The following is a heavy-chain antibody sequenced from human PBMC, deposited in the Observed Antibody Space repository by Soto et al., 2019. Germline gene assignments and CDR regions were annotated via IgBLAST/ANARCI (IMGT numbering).Heavy chain of an antibody. Sequence: SVKVSCKASGFTFTSSAVQWVRQARGQRLEWIGWIVVGSGNTNYAQKFQERVTITRDMSTSTAYMELSSLRSEDTAVYYCAADESPYYYDSSGYPYYYYGMDVWGQGTTVTVSS. V-gene: IGHV1-58*01. CDR3: AADESPYYYDSSGYPYYYYGMDV. CDR1: GFTFTSSA. D-gene: IGHD3-22*01. CDR2: IVVGSGNT. J-gene: IGHJ6*02.